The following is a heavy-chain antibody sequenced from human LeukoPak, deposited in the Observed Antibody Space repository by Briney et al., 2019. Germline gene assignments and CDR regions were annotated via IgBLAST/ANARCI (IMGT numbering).Heavy chain of an antibody. V-gene: IGHV4-38-2*02. CDR2: INHSGST. D-gene: IGHD3-10*01. CDR1: GYSISSGYY. Sequence: SETLSLTCTVSGYSISSGYYWGWIRQPPGKGLEWIGEINHSGSTNYNPSLKSRVTISVDTSKNQFSLKLSSVTAADTAVYYCARVPPSGGFDYWGQGTLVTVSS. CDR3: ARVPPSGGFDY. J-gene: IGHJ4*02.